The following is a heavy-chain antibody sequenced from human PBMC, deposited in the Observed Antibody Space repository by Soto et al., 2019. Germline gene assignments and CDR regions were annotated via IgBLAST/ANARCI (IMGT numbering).Heavy chain of an antibody. CDR3: ARGVLLWFGELFPWFDP. CDR2: IYHSGST. V-gene: IGHV4-30-2*01. D-gene: IGHD3-10*01. J-gene: IGHJ5*02. CDR1: GGSISSGGYS. Sequence: PSETLSLTCAVSGGSISSGGYSWSWIRQPPGKGLEWIGYIYHSGSTYYNPSLKSRVTISVDRSKNQFSLKLSSVTAADTAVYYCARGVLLWFGELFPWFDPWGQGTLVTAPQ.